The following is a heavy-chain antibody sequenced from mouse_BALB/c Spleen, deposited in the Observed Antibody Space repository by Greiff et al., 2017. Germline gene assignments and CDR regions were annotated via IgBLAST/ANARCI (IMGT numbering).Heavy chain of an antibody. V-gene: IGHV1S137*01. CDR1: GYTFTDYA. CDR3: ARRDYYGSSYDAMDY. Sequence: QVQLQQSGAELARPGASVKLSCKGSGYTFTDYAMHWVKQSHAKSLEWIGVISIYYDNTNYNQKFKGKATMTVDKSSSTAYMELARLTSEDSAIYYCARRDYYGSSYDAMDYWGQGTSVTVSS. J-gene: IGHJ4*01. CDR2: ISIYYDNT. D-gene: IGHD1-1*01.